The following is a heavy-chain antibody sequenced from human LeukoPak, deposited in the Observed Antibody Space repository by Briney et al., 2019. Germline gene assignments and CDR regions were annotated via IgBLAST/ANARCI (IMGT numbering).Heavy chain of an antibody. V-gene: IGHV4-38-2*02. CDR1: GYSISSGYY. J-gene: IGHJ5*02. CDR3: ARSLDYYDSGGYYPNCFDP. Sequence: SETLSLTCTVSGYSISSGYYWGWIRQPPGKGLEWIGEINHSGSTNYNPSLKSRATISVDTSKKQFSLKLSSVTAADTAVYYCARSLDYYDSGGYYPNCFDPWGQGTLVTVSS. D-gene: IGHD3-22*01. CDR2: INHSGST.